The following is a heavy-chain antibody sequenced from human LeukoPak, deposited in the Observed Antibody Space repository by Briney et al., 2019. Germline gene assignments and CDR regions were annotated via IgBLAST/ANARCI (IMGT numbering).Heavy chain of an antibody. V-gene: IGHV1-2*02. Sequence: ASVKVSCKASGYTFTGYYMHWVRRAPGQGLEWMGWINPNSGGTNYAQKFQGRVTVTRDTSISTAYMELSRLRSDDTAVYYCARDSIVVVTHAAFDIWGQGTMVTVSS. J-gene: IGHJ3*02. D-gene: IGHD3-22*01. CDR3: ARDSIVVVTHAAFDI. CDR2: INPNSGGT. CDR1: GYTFTGYY.